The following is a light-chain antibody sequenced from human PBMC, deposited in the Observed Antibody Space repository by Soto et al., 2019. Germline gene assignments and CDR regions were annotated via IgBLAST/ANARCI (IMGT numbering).Light chain of an antibody. CDR1: QDIGNL. Sequence: DIPMTQSPSSLSASAGDRVSIACRASQDIGNLLAWYQQKPGKAPRLLIYGAYNVQSGVPSRFSGSGSGTDFTLTISSVQPEDVATYYCHGYRSAPFTFGPGTKVDIK. J-gene: IGKJ3*01. V-gene: IGKV1-27*01. CDR2: GAY. CDR3: HGYRSAPFT.